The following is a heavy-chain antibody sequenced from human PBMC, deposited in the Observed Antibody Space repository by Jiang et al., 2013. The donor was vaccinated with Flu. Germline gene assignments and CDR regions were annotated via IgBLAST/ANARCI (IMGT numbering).Heavy chain of an antibody. D-gene: IGHD6-13*01. V-gene: IGHV3-30*01. J-gene: IGHJ4*02. Sequence: DNSKNTLYLQMNSLRAEDTAVYYCARDIAAAGLFDYWGQGTLVTVSS. CDR3: ARDIAAAGLFDY.